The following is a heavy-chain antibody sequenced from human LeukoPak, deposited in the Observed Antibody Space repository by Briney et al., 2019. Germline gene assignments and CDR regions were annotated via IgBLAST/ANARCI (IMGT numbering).Heavy chain of an antibody. CDR2: INPNSGGT. D-gene: IGHD2-2*01. Sequence: ASVKVSCKASGYTFTGYYMHWVRQAPGPGLEWMRRINPNSGGTNYAQKCQGRVTMTRDTSISTAYMELSRLRSDDTAVYYCAILGYCSSTSCPSGWFDPWGQGTLVTVSS. CDR3: AILGYCSSTSCPSGWFDP. CDR1: GYTFTGYY. J-gene: IGHJ5*02. V-gene: IGHV1-2*06.